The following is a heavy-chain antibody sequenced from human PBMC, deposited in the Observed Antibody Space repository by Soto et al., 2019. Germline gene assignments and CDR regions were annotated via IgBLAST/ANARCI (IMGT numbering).Heavy chain of an antibody. CDR3: ARDQEWFGDLADNWFDP. CDR1: GYTFTSYG. J-gene: IGHJ5*02. V-gene: IGHV1-18*01. CDR2: ISAYNGNT. Sequence: GASVKVSCKASGYTFTSYGISWVRQAPGQGLEWMGWISAYNGNTNYAQKLQGRVTMTTDTSTSTAYMELRSLRSDDTAVYYCARDQEWFGDLADNWFDPWGQGTLVTVSS. D-gene: IGHD3-10*01.